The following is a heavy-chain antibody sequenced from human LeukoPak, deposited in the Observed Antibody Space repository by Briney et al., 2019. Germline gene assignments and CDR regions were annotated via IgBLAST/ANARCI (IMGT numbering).Heavy chain of an antibody. Sequence: GGSLRLSRAASGFTFSSYAMSWVRQAPGKGLEWVSVIYSGGSTYYAASVEGRFTISRDNSKNTVYLQMNSLRVEDTAVYYCARAGPIDYWGQGTLVTVSS. CDR3: ARAGPIDY. J-gene: IGHJ4*02. CDR1: GFTFSSYA. CDR2: IYSGGST. V-gene: IGHV3-23*03.